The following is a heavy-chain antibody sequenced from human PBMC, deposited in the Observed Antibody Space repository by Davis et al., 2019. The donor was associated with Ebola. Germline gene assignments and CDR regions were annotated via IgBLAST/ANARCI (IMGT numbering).Heavy chain of an antibody. D-gene: IGHD2-2*01. CDR3: ARSSYQPDW. Sequence: GESLKISCAASGFTFSSYWMHWVRQTPGKGLVWVSRINSDGSFTDYADSVKGRFTISRDNARNKVYLQMNSLRAEDTALYYCARSSYQPDWWGQGTLVTVSS. CDR1: GFTFSSYW. V-gene: IGHV3-74*01. J-gene: IGHJ4*02. CDR2: INSDGSFT.